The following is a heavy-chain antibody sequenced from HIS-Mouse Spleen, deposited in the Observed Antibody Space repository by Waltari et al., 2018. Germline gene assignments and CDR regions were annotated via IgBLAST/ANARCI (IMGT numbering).Heavy chain of an antibody. D-gene: IGHD6-19*01. J-gene: IGHJ4*02. Sequence: QLQLQESGPGLVKPSEPLSLTCTVSGGSISSISYYWGWLRQPQGKGLEWIGSIYYGGSTYYNPSLKSRVTISVDTSKNQFSLKLSSVTAADTAVYYCARRRGWFDYWGQGTLVTVSS. V-gene: IGHV4-39*01. CDR2: IYYGGST. CDR3: ARRRGWFDY. CDR1: GGSISSISYY.